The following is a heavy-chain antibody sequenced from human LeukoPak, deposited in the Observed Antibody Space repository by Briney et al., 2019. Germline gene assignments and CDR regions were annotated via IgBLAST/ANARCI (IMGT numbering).Heavy chain of an antibody. J-gene: IGHJ5*02. CDR2: IYSTGST. D-gene: IGHD6-19*01. CDR1: VGSITVGSYD. CDR3: ASQWLTLYSPWGWFDP. V-gene: IGHV4-61*02. Sequence: SETLSLTCTVSVGSITVGSYDWTWIRQPAGKGLEWIGRIYSTGSTNYNPSLKSRVTISVDTSKNQISLQLSSVTAADTAVYYCASQWLTLYSPWGWFDPWGQGTLVTVSS.